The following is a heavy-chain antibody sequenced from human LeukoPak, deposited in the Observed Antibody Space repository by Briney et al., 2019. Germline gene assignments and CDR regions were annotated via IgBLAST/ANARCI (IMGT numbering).Heavy chain of an antibody. Sequence: PSETLSLTCTVSGGSISSYYWSWIRQPPGKGLEWIGYIYYSGSTNYNPSLKSRVTISVDTSKNQFSLKLSSVTAADTAVYYCARGYYYYDSSGYYMYYFDYWGQGTLVTVSS. J-gene: IGHJ4*02. D-gene: IGHD3-22*01. CDR1: GGSISSYY. CDR3: ARGYYYYDSSGYYMYYFDY. CDR2: IYYSGST. V-gene: IGHV4-59*01.